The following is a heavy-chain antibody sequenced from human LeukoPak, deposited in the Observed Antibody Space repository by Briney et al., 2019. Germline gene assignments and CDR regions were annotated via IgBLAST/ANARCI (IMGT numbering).Heavy chain of an antibody. D-gene: IGHD2-2*01. Sequence: ASVKVSCKASGYTFTSYYMHWVRQAPGQGLEWMGIINPSGGSTSYAQKFQGRVTMTRDTSTSTVYMELSGLRSEDTAVYYCARDLGYCSSTSCPGDPWGQGTLVTVSS. CDR1: GYTFTSYY. CDR3: ARDLGYCSSTSCPGDP. J-gene: IGHJ5*02. V-gene: IGHV1-46*01. CDR2: INPSGGST.